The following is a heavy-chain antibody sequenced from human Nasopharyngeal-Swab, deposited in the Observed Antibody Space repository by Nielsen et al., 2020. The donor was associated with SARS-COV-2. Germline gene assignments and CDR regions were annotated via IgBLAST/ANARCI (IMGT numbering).Heavy chain of an antibody. CDR2: IFPRDSDT. CDR3: ARSGESEAFDV. V-gene: IGHV5-51*01. D-gene: IGHD3-10*01. Sequence: GGSLRLSCKGSGYHFADFWIGWVRKTPGKGLEWMGIIFPRDSDTTYSPSFQGQVTISVDRSISTAYLQWSRLQASDTALYYCARSGESEAFDVWGQGTVVTVSP. CDR1: GYHFADFW. J-gene: IGHJ3*01.